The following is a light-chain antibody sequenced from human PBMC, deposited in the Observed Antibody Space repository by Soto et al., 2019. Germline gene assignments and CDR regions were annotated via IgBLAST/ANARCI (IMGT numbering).Light chain of an antibody. CDR1: SSDVGGYNY. CDR3: SSYTSSSTGV. J-gene: IGLJ1*01. Sequence: QSALTQPASVSGSPGQSINISCTGTSSDVGGYNYVSWYQQHLGKAPKLMIYEVSNRPSGVSNRFSGSKSGNTASLTISGLQAEDESDYYCSSYTSSSTGVFGTGTKVTVL. V-gene: IGLV2-14*01. CDR2: EVS.